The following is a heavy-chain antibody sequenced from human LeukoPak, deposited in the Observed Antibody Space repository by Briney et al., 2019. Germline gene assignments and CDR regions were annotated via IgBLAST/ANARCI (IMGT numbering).Heavy chain of an antibody. CDR2: ISSSGSTI. J-gene: IGHJ3*02. CDR3: ASSLGWFGESPGAFDI. D-gene: IGHD3-10*01. CDR1: GFTFSSYG. V-gene: IGHV3-48*01. Sequence: WGSLRLSCAASGFTFSSYGMSWVRQAPGKGLEWVSYISSSGSTIYYADSVKGRFTISRDNSKNTLYLQMNSLRAEDTAVYYCASSLGWFGESPGAFDIWGQGTMVTVSS.